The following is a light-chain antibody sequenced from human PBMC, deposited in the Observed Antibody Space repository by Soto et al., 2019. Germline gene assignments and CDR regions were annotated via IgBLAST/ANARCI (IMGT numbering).Light chain of an antibody. Sequence: DIQMTQSPSTLSASVGDRVTITCRASQSISSWLAWYQQKPGKAPKLLIYDASSLESGVPSRFSGGGSGTEFTLTISSLQPDDFATYYCQQYNTYPWTFGQGTKVDI. CDR3: QQYNTYPWT. CDR1: QSISSW. V-gene: IGKV1-5*01. J-gene: IGKJ1*01. CDR2: DAS.